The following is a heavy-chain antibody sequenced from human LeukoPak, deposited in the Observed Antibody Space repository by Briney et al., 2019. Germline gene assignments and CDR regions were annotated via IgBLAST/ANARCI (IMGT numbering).Heavy chain of an antibody. CDR1: GYTFTGYH. Sequence: ASVKVSCTASGYTFTGYHMHWVRQATGQRPEWMGWMSPNSGDTGYAQKFQDRVTMTRNTSISTAYMELSSLRSDDTAVYYCARGPPNWGYDYWGPGTLVTVSS. D-gene: IGHD7-27*01. J-gene: IGHJ4*02. CDR3: ARGPPNWGYDY. V-gene: IGHV1-8*02. CDR2: MSPNSGDT.